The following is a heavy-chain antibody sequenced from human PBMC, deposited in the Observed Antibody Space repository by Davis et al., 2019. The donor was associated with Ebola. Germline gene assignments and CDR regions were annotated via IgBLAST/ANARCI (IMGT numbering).Heavy chain of an antibody. V-gene: IGHV1-69*06. J-gene: IGHJ6*02. CDR3: ARKEFTMVQGVIMFQDYYYGMDV. Sequence: AASVKVSCKASGGTFSSYAISWVRQVPGQGLEWMGGIIPIFGTANYAQKFQGRVTITADKSTSTACMELSSLRSEDTAVYYCARKEFTMVQGVIMFQDYYYGMDVWGQGTTVTVSS. CDR1: GGTFSSYA. CDR2: IIPIFGTA. D-gene: IGHD3-10*01.